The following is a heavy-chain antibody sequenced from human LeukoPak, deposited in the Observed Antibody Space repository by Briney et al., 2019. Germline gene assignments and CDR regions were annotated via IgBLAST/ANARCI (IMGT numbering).Heavy chain of an antibody. CDR2: ISYDGSNK. V-gene: IGHV3-30-3*01. CDR3: ARVAAAGPRKNYYFDY. CDR1: GFTFSSYA. J-gene: IGHJ4*02. D-gene: IGHD6-13*01. Sequence: GGSLRLSCAASGFTFSSYAMHWVRQAPGKGLEWVAVISYDGSNKYYADSVKGRFTISRDNSKNTLYLQMNSLRAEDTAVYYCARVAAAGPRKNYYFDYWGQGTLVTVSS.